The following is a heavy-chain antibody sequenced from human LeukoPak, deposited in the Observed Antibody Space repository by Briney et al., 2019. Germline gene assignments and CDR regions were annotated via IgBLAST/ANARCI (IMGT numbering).Heavy chain of an antibody. V-gene: IGHV1-18*01. CDR3: AREQYSSSWYTYYYYGMDV. CDR2: ISAYNGNT. D-gene: IGHD6-13*01. J-gene: IGHJ6*02. CDR1: GYTFTSYG. Sequence: ASVKVSCKASGYTFTSYGISWVRQAPGQGLEWMGWISAYNGNTNYAQKLQGRVTMTTDTSTSTAYMELRSLRSDDTAVYYCAREQYSSSWYTYYYYGMDVWGQGTTVTVSS.